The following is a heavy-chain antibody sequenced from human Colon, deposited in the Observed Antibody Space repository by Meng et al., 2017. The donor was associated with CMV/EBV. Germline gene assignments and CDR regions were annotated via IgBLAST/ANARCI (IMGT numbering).Heavy chain of an antibody. CDR3: ARGPRSGWADF. J-gene: IGHJ4*02. Sequence: SCRASGYPHPNYDVNWVRLAAGQGLEWMGWMNPDSGLKVYAQRFQGRVIMTSNSVTGTVYMEVSSLTSEDTGVYYCARGPRSGWADFWGQGTLVTVSS. V-gene: IGHV1-8*01. D-gene: IGHD6-19*01. CDR2: MNPDSGLK. CDR1: GYPHPNYD.